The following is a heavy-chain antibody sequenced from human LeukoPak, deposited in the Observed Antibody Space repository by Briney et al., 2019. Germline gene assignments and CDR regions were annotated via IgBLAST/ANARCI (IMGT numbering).Heavy chain of an antibody. CDR2: ASGSGGST. D-gene: IGHD4-11*01. CDR1: GFTFSSYG. V-gene: IGHV3-23*01. J-gene: IGHJ6*03. CDR3: AKPFVDYLGYYYYYYMDI. Sequence: PGGSVRLFCAASGFTFSSYGMSWLRQAPGKGLEWVSSASGSGGSTYYADSVKGRFTISRDNSKDTLYLQMNRLRAEDTAVYYCAKPFVDYLGYYYYYYMDIWGKGTTVTISS.